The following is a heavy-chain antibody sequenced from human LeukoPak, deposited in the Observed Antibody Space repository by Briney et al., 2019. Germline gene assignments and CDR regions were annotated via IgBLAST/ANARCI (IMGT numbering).Heavy chain of an antibody. J-gene: IGHJ4*02. D-gene: IGHD3-16*01. CDR2: IYYSGST. CDR1: GGSISSHY. Sequence: SETLSLTCTVSGGSISSHYWSWIRQPPGKGLEWIGYIYYSGSTNYNPSLKSRVTISVDTSKNQFSLKLSPVTAADTAVYYCARDLGYYFDYWGQGTLVTVSS. V-gene: IGHV4-59*11. CDR3: ARDLGYYFDY.